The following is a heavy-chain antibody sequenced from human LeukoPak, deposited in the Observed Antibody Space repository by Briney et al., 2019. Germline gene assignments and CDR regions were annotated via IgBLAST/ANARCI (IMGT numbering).Heavy chain of an antibody. CDR1: GFTFSSYW. CDR3: ARRSVVPAAEYER. J-gene: IGHJ4*02. CDR2: IKQDGSEK. Sequence: GGSLRLSCAASGFTFSSYWMSWVRQAPGKGLGWVANIKQDGSEKYYVDSVKGRFTISRDNAKNSLYLQMNSLRAEDTAVYYCARRSVVPAAEYERWGQGTLVTVSS. D-gene: IGHD2-2*01. V-gene: IGHV3-7*01.